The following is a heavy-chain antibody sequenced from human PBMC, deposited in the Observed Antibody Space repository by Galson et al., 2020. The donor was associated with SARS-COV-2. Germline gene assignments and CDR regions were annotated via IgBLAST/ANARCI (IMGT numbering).Heavy chain of an antibody. CDR1: GGSISSGSYY. CDR2: IYTSGST. Sequence: SETLSLTCTVSGGSISSGSYYWSWIRQPAGKGLEWIGRIYTSGSTNYNPSLKSRVTISVDTSKNQFSLKLSSVTAADTAVYYCAREASSGWFRRWFDPWGQGTLVTVSS. J-gene: IGHJ5*02. V-gene: IGHV4-61*02. D-gene: IGHD6-19*01. CDR3: AREASSGWFRRWFDP.